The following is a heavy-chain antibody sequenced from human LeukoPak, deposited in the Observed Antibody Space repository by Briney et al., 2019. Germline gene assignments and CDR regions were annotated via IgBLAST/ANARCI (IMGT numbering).Heavy chain of an antibody. D-gene: IGHD3-3*01. Sequence: GGTLRLSCAASGFTYSSYWMSWVRQAPGKGLEWVANIKQEGSEKYYVDSVKGRFNIHRDNAKNSLYLQMNSLRAEDTAVYYCARDRHYDFYYIRGEYNWFDPWGQGTLVTVSS. V-gene: IGHV3-7*01. CDR1: GFTYSSYW. J-gene: IGHJ5*02. CDR3: ARDRHYDFYYIRGEYNWFDP. CDR2: IKQEGSEK.